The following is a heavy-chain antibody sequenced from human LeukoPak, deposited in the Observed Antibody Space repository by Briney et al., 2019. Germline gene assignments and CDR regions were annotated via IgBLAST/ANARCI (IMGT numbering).Heavy chain of an antibody. Sequence: ASVKVSCKASGFTFTGYYIHWVRQAPGQGLEWMGWINPNSGGTNYAQKFQGRVTMTRDTSISTAYMELSRLRSDDTAVYYCATRTRYTSSWYFSLGDLDYWGQGTLVTVSS. J-gene: IGHJ4*02. CDR3: ATRTRYTSSWYFSLGDLDY. D-gene: IGHD6-13*01. CDR2: INPNSGGT. V-gene: IGHV1-2*02. CDR1: GFTFTGYY.